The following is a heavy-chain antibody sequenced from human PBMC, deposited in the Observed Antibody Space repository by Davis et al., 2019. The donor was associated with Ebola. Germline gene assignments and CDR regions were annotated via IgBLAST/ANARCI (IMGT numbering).Heavy chain of an antibody. CDR1: GGSFTGYY. V-gene: IGHV4-34*01. CDR3: ARGRFSPGWYPPLKY. D-gene: IGHD6-19*01. CDR2: INHIGIT. Sequence: SETLSLTCDVSGGSFTGYYWSWIRQSPGKRLEWIGEINHIGITKYNPSLKSRVTISVDTSRNQFSLNLNSVTAADTAVYYCARGRFSPGWYPPLKYWGQGTLVTVSS. J-gene: IGHJ4*02.